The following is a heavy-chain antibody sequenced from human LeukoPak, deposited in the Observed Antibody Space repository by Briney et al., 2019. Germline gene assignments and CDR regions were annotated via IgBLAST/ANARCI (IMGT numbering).Heavy chain of an antibody. CDR3: ARRVPTSATRVFDY. Sequence: GEAPKISFKASGCAFTHYWIGWGRRMPGKGGEWMGIIYPSDCDTKYSPSFQGQVTISADKSITTAYLQWSSLKASDSAMYYCARRVPTSATRVFDYWGQGTLVTVSS. D-gene: IGHD2-15*01. V-gene: IGHV5-51*01. CDR1: GCAFTHYW. J-gene: IGHJ4*02. CDR2: IYPSDCDT.